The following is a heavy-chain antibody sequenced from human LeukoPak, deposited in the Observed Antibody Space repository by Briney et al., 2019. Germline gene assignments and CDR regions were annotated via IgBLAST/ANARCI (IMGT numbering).Heavy chain of an antibody. Sequence: GESLKISCKGSGYSFTSYWIGWVRQMPGKGLEWMGIIYPGDSDTRYSPSFQGEVTISADKSISTAYLQWSSLKASESAMYYCARAPPMGYDSSGPDYWSQGTLVTVSS. V-gene: IGHV5-51*01. CDR1: GYSFTSYW. J-gene: IGHJ4*02. CDR3: ARAPPMGYDSSGPDY. D-gene: IGHD3-22*01. CDR2: IYPGDSDT.